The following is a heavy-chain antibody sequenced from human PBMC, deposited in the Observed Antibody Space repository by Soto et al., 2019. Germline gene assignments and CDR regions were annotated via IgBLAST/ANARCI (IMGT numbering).Heavy chain of an antibody. V-gene: IGHV1-69*01. CDR2: IIPTFAKS. J-gene: IGHJ4*02. Sequence: QVQLVQAAAEVKQAGSSVKVSCKASGGTFSSNGISLVRQAPGQGLEWMGGIIPTFAKSQYAQKFQGRVTSTEDESTSTAYMELSSLRSDDTAVYECARDRIGTGTPEYFDHWGQGTLVTVSS. CDR3: ARDRIGTGTPEYFDH. CDR1: GGTFSSNG. D-gene: IGHD1-1*01.